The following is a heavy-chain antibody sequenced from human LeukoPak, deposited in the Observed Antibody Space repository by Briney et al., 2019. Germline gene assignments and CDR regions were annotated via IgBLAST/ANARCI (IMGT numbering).Heavy chain of an antibody. Sequence: GGSLRLSCAASGFTFSNYWMNWVRQAPGKGLEWVANIKQDGSEKYYVDSVKGRFTISGDNAKNSLFLQMNSLRGEDTAVYYCARAVLGYWGQGTLVTVSS. CDR3: ARAVLGY. CDR2: IKQDGSEK. D-gene: IGHD7-27*01. V-gene: IGHV3-7*01. CDR1: GFTFSNYW. J-gene: IGHJ4*02.